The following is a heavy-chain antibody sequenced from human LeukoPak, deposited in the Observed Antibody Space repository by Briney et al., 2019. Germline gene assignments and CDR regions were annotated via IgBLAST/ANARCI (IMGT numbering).Heavy chain of an antibody. D-gene: IGHD1-1*01. Sequence: KASETLSLTCAVSGISISTYCWSWIRQPAGKGLEWIGRIYTSGNTNYKPSLKSRLTISVDKSKNHLSLKLSSLTAADTAFYYCAGGPSGTAFDDWGHGTLVTVSS. CDR2: IYTSGNT. V-gene: IGHV4-4*07. CDR1: GISISTYC. J-gene: IGHJ4*01. CDR3: AGGPSGTAFDD.